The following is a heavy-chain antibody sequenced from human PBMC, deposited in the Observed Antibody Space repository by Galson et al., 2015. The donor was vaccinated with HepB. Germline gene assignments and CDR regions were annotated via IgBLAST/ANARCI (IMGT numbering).Heavy chain of an antibody. CDR3: ARFDCTCTICYS. CDR1: GLTFRKST. D-gene: IGHD2-15*01. Sequence: SLRLSCAASGLTFRKSTMTWVRQAPGKGLEWVSTISSGGDGTYYADSVKGRFTISRDNFKSTVYLQMNNLRAEDTALYFCARFDCTCTICYSWGQGVLVTASS. V-gene: IGHV3-23*01. J-gene: IGHJ4*02. CDR2: ISSGGDGT.